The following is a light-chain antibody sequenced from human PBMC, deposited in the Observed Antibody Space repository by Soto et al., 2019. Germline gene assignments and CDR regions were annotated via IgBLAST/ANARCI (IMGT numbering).Light chain of an antibody. V-gene: IGKV3-20*01. Sequence: EIVLTQSPGTLSLSPGEIATLSCSASQSVSTSQLAWYQQKPGQAPRLLIFGASGRATGIPDRFSGSGSGTDFTLTISRLEPEDFAVYYCQQYGSLSWTFGQGTKVDIK. CDR2: GAS. CDR3: QQYGSLSWT. J-gene: IGKJ1*01. CDR1: QSVSTSQ.